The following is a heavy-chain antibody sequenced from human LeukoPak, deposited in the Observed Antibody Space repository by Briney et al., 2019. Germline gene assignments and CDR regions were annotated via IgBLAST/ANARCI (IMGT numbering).Heavy chain of an antibody. CDR1: GGTFSSYA. Sequence: SVKLSCKASGGTFSSYAISWVRQAPGQGLEWMGRIIPILGIANYAQKFQGRVTITADKSTSTAYMELSSLRSEDTAVYYCASMGGTVPHYYYYYMDVWGKGTTVTVSS. J-gene: IGHJ6*03. V-gene: IGHV1-69*04. D-gene: IGHD3-16*01. CDR3: ASMGGTVPHYYYYYMDV. CDR2: IIPILGIA.